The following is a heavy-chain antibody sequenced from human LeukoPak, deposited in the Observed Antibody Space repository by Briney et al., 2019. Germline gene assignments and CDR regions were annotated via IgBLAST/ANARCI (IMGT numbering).Heavy chain of an antibody. D-gene: IGHD3-3*01. V-gene: IGHV1-46*01. Sequence: ASVKVSCKASGYTFTSYYMHWVRQAPGQGLEWMGIINPSGGSTSYAQKFQGRVTMTRDMSTSTVYMELSSLRSEDTAVYYCARDSGVGCFDYWGQGTLVTVSS. J-gene: IGHJ4*02. CDR2: INPSGGST. CDR1: GYTFTSYY. CDR3: ARDSGVGCFDY.